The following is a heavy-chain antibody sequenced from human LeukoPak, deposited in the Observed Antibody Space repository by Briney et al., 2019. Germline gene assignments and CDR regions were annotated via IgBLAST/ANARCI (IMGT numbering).Heavy chain of an antibody. Sequence: QKLQGRVAMTTDTSTSTAYMELSSLRSEDTAVYYCARPVTGDGGYWYFDLWGRGTLVTVSS. J-gene: IGHJ2*01. V-gene: IGHV1-18*01. CDR3: ARPVTGDGGYWYFDL. D-gene: IGHD7-27*01.